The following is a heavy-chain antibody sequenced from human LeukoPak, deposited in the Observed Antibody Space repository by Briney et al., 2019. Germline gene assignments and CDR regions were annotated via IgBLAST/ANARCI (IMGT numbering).Heavy chain of an antibody. Sequence: GGSLRLSCAASGFSFSHYEMNWVRQTPGKGLEWVSYISGSGSTIYYADSVKGRFTISRDNAENSLYLQMNNLRAEDTAVYYCARDPIAAAASGGDSWAQGTLVTVSS. D-gene: IGHD6-13*01. CDR2: ISGSGSTI. V-gene: IGHV3-48*03. CDR3: ARDPIAAAASGGDS. J-gene: IGHJ4*02. CDR1: GFSFSHYE.